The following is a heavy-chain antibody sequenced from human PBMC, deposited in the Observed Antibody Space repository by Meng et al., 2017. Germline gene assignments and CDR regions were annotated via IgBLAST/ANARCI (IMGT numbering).Heavy chain of an antibody. CDR1: GDSVSSNSAA. Sequence: QIQLQQTGPGLVKPSQTLSLIFAISGDSVSSNSAAWNWFRQSPSRGLEWLGRAYYRSKWYHDYAESVKSRISIDPDTSKNQFSLQLRSVTPEDSAVYYCARGSYSFDSWGQRTLVTVSS. V-gene: IGHV6-1*01. J-gene: IGHJ4*02. CDR2: AYYRSKWYH. D-gene: IGHD1-26*01. CDR3: ARGSYSFDS.